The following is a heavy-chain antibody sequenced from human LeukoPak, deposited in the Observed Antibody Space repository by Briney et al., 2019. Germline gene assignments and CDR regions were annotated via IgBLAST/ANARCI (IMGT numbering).Heavy chain of an antibody. CDR3: ARGSYGSYYYYYMDV. Sequence: ASVKVSCKASVYTFTGHYMHWVRQAPAQGLEWMGWINPNSGGTKYAQQFQGRVNMTRDTYISTAYMELSRLRSDDTAVYYCARGSYGSYYYYYMDVWGKGTTVTVSS. CDR2: INPNSGGT. J-gene: IGHJ6*03. D-gene: IGHD5-18*01. V-gene: IGHV1-2*02. CDR1: VYTFTGHY.